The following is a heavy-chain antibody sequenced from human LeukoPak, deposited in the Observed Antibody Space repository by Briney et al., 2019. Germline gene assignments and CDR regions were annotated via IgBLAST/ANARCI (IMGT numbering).Heavy chain of an antibody. J-gene: IGHJ6*02. V-gene: IGHV4-30-2*01. CDR3: ARVQRGYYGMDV. D-gene: IGHD3-16*01. CDR2: IYHSGST. CDR1: GGSISRGGYS. Sequence: SQTLSLTCAVSGGSISRGGYSWSWIRQPPGKGLEWIGYIYHSGSTYYNPSLKSRVTISVDRSKNQFSLKLSSVTAADTAVYYCARVQRGYYGMDVWGQGTTVTVSS.